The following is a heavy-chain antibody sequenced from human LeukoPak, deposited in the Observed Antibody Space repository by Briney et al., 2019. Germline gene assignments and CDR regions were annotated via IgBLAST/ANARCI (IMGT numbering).Heavy chain of an antibody. Sequence: ASVKVSCKASGYTFTSYYMHWVRQAPGQGLEWMGWINPNSGGTNYAQKFQGRVTMTRDTSISTAYMELSRLRSDDTAVYYCARATANRYRADYWGQGTLVTVSS. CDR3: ARATANRYRADY. CDR2: INPNSGGT. D-gene: IGHD1-14*01. CDR1: GYTFTSYY. V-gene: IGHV1-2*02. J-gene: IGHJ4*02.